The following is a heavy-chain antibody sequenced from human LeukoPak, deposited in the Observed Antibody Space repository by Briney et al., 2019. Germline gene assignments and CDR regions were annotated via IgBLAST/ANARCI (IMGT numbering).Heavy chain of an antibody. V-gene: IGHV3-30*18. CDR3: AKHGQPSSGSYSDY. J-gene: IGHJ4*02. CDR1: GFTFSSYG. CDR2: ISYDGSNK. D-gene: IGHD1-26*01. Sequence: GGSLRLSCAASGFTFSSYGMHWVRQAPGKGLEWVAVISYDGSNKYYADSVKGRFTISRDNSKNTLYLQMNSLRAEDTAVYYCAKHGQPSSGSYSDYWGQGTLVTVSS.